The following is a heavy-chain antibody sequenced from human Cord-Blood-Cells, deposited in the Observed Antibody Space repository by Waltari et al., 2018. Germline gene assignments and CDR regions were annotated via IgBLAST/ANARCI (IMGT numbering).Heavy chain of an antibody. CDR2: IHPSGGST. D-gene: IGHD3-10*01. CDR1: GYTFTSYY. J-gene: IGHJ4*02. Sequence: QVQLVQSGAEVKKPGASVKVSCKASGYTFTSYYMHWVRQAPGQGLEWMGIIHPSGGSTSYGQKFQGRVTMTRDTSTSTVYMELSSLRSEDTAVYYCATGQDSTLSGSYYFDYWGQGTLVTVSS. CDR3: ATGQDSTLSGSYYFDY. V-gene: IGHV1-46*01.